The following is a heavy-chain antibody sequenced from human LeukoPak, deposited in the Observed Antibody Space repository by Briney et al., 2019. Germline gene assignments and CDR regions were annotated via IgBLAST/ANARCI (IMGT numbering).Heavy chain of an antibody. D-gene: IGHD3-3*01. J-gene: IGHJ3*01. CDR1: GFTLSNYA. CDR3: AKGFSVTIFGVARDAFDV. CDR2: ISGRDVDT. Sequence: GGSLRLSCAASGFTLSNYAMSWVRQAPGKGLEWVSAISGRDVDTYYADSVKGRFTISRDNSKNMLYLQLNSLRAEDTAVYFCAKGFSVTIFGVARDAFDVWGQGTMVTVSS. V-gene: IGHV3-23*01.